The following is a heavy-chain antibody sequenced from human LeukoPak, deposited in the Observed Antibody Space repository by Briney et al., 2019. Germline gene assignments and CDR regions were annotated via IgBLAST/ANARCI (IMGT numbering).Heavy chain of an antibody. CDR2: IRSKANHYAT. V-gene: IGHV3-73*01. D-gene: IGHD2-15*01. CDR1: GFTFSGSA. Sequence: PGGSLRLSCAASGFTFSGSAMHWVRQASGKGLEWVGRIRSKANHYATAYAASVKGRFTVSRDDSKNTAYLQMNSLKTEDTAVYYCSVNYCSGGSCYMLWGQGTLVTVSS. CDR3: SVNYCSGGSCYML. J-gene: IGHJ4*02.